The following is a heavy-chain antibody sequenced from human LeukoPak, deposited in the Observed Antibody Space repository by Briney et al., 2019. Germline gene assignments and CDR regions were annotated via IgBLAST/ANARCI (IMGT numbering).Heavy chain of an antibody. CDR1: GYTFTGYY. V-gene: IGHV1-2*06. J-gene: IGHJ4*02. CDR2: INPNSGGT. CDR3: ARGDLYSSSVDY. D-gene: IGHD6-6*01. Sequence: ASVTASCKASGYTFTGYYMHWVRQAPGQGLEWMGRINPNSGGTNYAQKFQGRVTMTRDTSISTAYMELSRLRSDDTAVYYCARGDLYSSSVDYWGQGTLVTVSS.